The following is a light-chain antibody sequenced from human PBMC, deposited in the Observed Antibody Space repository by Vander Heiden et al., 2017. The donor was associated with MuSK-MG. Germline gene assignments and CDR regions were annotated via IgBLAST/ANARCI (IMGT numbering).Light chain of an antibody. J-gene: IGKJ2*01. Sequence: DIQMTQSPSSLSASVGDRVTITCRASQSISSYLNWYQQKPGKAPRLLIYAASSLQSGVPSRFSGSGPGTDFTLTISSLQPEDFATYYCQQSYSTADTFGQGTKLEIK. CDR2: AAS. V-gene: IGKV1-39*01. CDR1: QSISSY. CDR3: QQSYSTADT.